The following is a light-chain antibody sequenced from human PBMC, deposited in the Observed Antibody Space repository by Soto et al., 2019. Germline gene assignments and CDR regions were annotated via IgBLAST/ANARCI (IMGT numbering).Light chain of an antibody. Sequence: DIQMTQSPSTLSASVGDRVTITCRASQNINRWLAWYQQKPGKVPQVLIYDASNLETGVPSTFSGSGYGTELTLTISSLLPDDFATYYCQQYDSFSMTFGGGTKVEIK. CDR3: QQYDSFSMT. CDR1: QNINRW. J-gene: IGKJ4*01. CDR2: DAS. V-gene: IGKV1-5*01.